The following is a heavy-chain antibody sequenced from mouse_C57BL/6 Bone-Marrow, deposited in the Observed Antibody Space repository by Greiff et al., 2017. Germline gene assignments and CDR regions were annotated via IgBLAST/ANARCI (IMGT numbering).Heavy chain of an antibody. J-gene: IGHJ2*01. D-gene: IGHD2-5*01. V-gene: IGHV14-4*01. CDR2: IDPENGDT. Sequence: EVQLQQSGAELVRPGASVKLSCTASGFNIKDDYMHWVKQRPEQGLEWIGWIDPENGDTEYASKFQGKATITADTSSNTAYLQLSSLTSEDTAVYYCTTSHSNYVLYYFDYWGQGTTLTVSS. CDR1: GFNIKDDY. CDR3: TTSHSNYVLYYFDY.